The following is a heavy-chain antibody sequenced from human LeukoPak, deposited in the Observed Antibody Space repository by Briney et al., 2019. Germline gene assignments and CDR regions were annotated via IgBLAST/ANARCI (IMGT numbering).Heavy chain of an antibody. V-gene: IGHV3-30*18. CDR2: ISYDGSNK. CDR3: AKGTRGVIIPNFDY. J-gene: IGHJ4*02. D-gene: IGHD3-10*01. Sequence: PGRSLRLSCAASGFTFSSYGMHGVRQAPGKGLEWVAVISYDGSNKYYADSVKGRFTISRDNSKNTLYLQMNSLRAEDTAVYYCAKGTRGVIIPNFDYWGQGTLVTVSS. CDR1: GFTFSSYG.